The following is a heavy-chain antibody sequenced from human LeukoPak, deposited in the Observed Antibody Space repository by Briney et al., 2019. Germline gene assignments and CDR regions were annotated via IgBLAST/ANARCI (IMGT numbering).Heavy chain of an antibody. CDR2: IMPNGETR. J-gene: IGHJ3*02. D-gene: IGHD2-15*01. V-gene: IGHV3-64*01. CDR3: ARDWDGGFAFDI. CDR1: GFAFSSYS. Sequence: GGSLRLSCVASGFAFSSYSMIWVRQAPGKGLEYVSAIMPNGETRGYANSMKGRFTISRDNSKNTLYLQMGSLRAEDMAIYYCARDWDGGFAFDIWGQGTLVTVSS.